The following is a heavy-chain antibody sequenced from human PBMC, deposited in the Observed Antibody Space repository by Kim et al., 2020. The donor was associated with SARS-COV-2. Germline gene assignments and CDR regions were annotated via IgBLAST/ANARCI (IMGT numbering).Heavy chain of an antibody. J-gene: IGHJ1*01. CDR2: VSYDGRHK. Sequence: GGSLRLSCAASGFIFSGYGMHWARQAPGGGLEWVATVSYDGRHKSYANSVKGRFSISRDNSENTLHLQMNSLRADDTALYFCAKTGGLDHQLLYGVEYFQSWGQGTLVIVSS. D-gene: IGHD2-2*02. CDR1: GFIFSGYG. V-gene: IGHV3-30*18. CDR3: AKTGGLDHQLLYGVEYFQS.